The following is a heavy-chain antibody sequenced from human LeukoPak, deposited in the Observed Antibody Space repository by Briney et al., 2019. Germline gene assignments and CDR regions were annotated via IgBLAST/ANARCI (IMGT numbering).Heavy chain of an antibody. V-gene: IGHV4-38-2*02. J-gene: IGHJ4*02. CDR2: IYHSGST. Sequence: SDTLSLTCTVSGYSISSGYYWGWIRQPPGKGLEWIGSIYHSGSTYYNPSLKSRVTISVDTSKNQFSLKLSSVTAADTAVYYCARVKGIAVVGYFDYWGQGTLVTVSS. CDR1: GYSISSGYY. CDR3: ARVKGIAVVGYFDY. D-gene: IGHD6-19*01.